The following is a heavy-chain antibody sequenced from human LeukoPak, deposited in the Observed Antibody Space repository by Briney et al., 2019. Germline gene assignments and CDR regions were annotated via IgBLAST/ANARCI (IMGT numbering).Heavy chain of an antibody. CDR2: IYGNDDK. CDR1: GFSLTTIGVG. D-gene: IGHD3-10*02. CDR3: AHDVLGDLGFDL. Sequence: SGPTLVNPTQTLTLTCTFSGFSLTTIGVGVAWIRQPPGKALEWLALIYGNDDKRYSPSLKSRLTITKDTSKNQVVLTVTNMDAVDTGTYYCAHDVLGDLGFDLWGRGTLVTVSS. V-gene: IGHV2-5*01. J-gene: IGHJ2*01.